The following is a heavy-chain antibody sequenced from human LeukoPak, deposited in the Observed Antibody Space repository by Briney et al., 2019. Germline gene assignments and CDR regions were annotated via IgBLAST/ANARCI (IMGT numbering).Heavy chain of an antibody. Sequence: SVKVSCKVSGYTLTELSMHWVRQAPGQGLEWMGRIIPILGIANYAQKFQGRVTITADKSTSTAYMELSSLRSEDTAVYYCARGRTYYYDSSGYYYPNWGQGTLVTVSS. CDR2: IIPILGIA. V-gene: IGHV1-69*04. CDR3: ARGRTYYYDSSGYYYPN. J-gene: IGHJ4*02. D-gene: IGHD3-22*01. CDR1: GYTLTELS.